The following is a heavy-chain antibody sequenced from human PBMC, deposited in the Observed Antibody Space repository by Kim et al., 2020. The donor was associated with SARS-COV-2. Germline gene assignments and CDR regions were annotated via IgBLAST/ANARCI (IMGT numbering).Heavy chain of an antibody. Sequence: GGSLRLSCAASGFTFSSYGMHWVRQAPGKGLEWVAVIWYDGSNKYYADSVKGRFTISRDNSKNTLYLQMNSLRAEDTAVYYCAKDSTFLGCSSTSCYSYFDYWGQGTLVIVSS. V-gene: IGHV3-33*06. CDR2: IWYDGSNK. J-gene: IGHJ4*02. D-gene: IGHD2-2*01. CDR3: AKDSTFLGCSSTSCYSYFDY. CDR1: GFTFSSYG.